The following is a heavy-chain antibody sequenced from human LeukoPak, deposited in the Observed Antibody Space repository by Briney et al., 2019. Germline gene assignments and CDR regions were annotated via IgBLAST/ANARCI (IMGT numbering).Heavy chain of an antibody. CDR2: ISAYNGNT. D-gene: IGHD2-15*01. V-gene: IGHV1-18*01. CDR3: ASGGRPYYYYGMDV. J-gene: IGHJ6*02. Sequence: GASVKVSCKASGYTFTSYGISWVRQAPGEGREWMGWISAYNGNTNYAQKLQGRVTMTTDTSTSTAYMELRSLRSDDTAVYYCASGGRPYYYYGMDVWGQGTTVTVSS. CDR1: GYTFTSYG.